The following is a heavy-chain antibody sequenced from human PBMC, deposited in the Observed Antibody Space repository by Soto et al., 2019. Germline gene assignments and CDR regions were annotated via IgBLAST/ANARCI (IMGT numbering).Heavy chain of an antibody. V-gene: IGHV1-2*04. D-gene: IGHD3-3*01. Sequence: ASVKVSCKASGYTFTGYYMHWVRQAPGQGLEWMGWINPNSGGTNYAQKFQGWVTMTRDTSISTAYMELSRLRSDDTAVYYCARGAPRITIFGVVHYSDYCGPATVVTVYS. CDR1: GYTFTGYY. CDR3: ARGAPRITIFGVVHYSDY. CDR2: INPNSGGT. J-gene: IGHJ4*02.